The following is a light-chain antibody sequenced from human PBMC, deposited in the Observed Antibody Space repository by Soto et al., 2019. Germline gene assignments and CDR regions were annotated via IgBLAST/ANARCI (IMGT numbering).Light chain of an antibody. CDR1: SSDIGAYNY. Sequence: QSALTQSASVSGSPGQSITISCTGTSSDIGAYNYVSWYQQHPGKAPKLMIYEVCNRPSGVSNRFSGSKSGNTASLTISGLQDEDEADYYCSSYTGSSTPYVFGTGTKLTVL. V-gene: IGLV2-14*01. CDR3: SSYTGSSTPYV. CDR2: EVC. J-gene: IGLJ1*01.